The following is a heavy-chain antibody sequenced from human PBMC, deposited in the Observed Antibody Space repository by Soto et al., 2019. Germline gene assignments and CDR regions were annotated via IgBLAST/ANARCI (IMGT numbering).Heavy chain of an antibody. J-gene: IGHJ4*02. Sequence: PSETLSLTCTVSGDSMTKYYWSLIRQPAGKGLEWIGRVYTSGSTNYNPSLKSRVTMSIDTSNNHFSLTLRSVTAADTAVYYCARTVGADYYFDFWGQGALVTVSS. CDR3: ARTVGADYYFDF. D-gene: IGHD1-26*01. CDR1: GDSMTKYY. V-gene: IGHV4-4*07. CDR2: VYTSGST.